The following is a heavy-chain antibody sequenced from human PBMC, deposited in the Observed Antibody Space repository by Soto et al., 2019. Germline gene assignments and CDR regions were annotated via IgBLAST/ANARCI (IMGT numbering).Heavy chain of an antibody. CDR1: GYTFTSYY. V-gene: IGHV1-46*01. CDR2: FNPTGDTA. CDR3: ARGGRIVDTGIGYYYYHAMAV. Sequence: QVQLVQSGAEVKKPGASVKASCKASGYTFTSYYIHWVRQAPVQGLEWMGIFNPTGDTASYAQKLQGRVTMTRDTSTGTDYMELGRLRSEDTAVYYCARGGRIVDTGIGYYYYHAMAVRGQGTTVTVS. D-gene: IGHD5-18*01. J-gene: IGHJ6*02.